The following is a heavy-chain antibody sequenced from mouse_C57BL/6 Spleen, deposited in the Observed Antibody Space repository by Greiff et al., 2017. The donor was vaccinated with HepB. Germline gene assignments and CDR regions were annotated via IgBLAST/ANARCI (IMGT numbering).Heavy chain of an antibody. V-gene: IGHV5-6*01. D-gene: IGHD1-1*01. Sequence: EVQVVESGGDLVKPGGSLKLSCAASGFTFSSYGMSWVRQTPDKRLEWVATISSGGSYTYYPDSVKGRFTISRDNAKNTLYLQMSSLKSEDTAMYYCARQDYGSGMDYWGQGTSVTVSS. CDR3: ARQDYGSGMDY. CDR2: ISSGGSYT. J-gene: IGHJ4*01. CDR1: GFTFSSYG.